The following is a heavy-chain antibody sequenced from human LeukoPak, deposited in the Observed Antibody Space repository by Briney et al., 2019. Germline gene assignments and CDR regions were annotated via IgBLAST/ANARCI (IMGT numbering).Heavy chain of an antibody. CDR2: IWYDGSNK. V-gene: IGHV3-33*01. J-gene: IGHJ4*02. CDR3: ARDHGSGWYYFDY. CDR1: GFTFSSYG. D-gene: IGHD6-19*01. Sequence: GGSLRLSCAASGFTFSSYGMHWVRQAPGKGLEWVAVIWYDGSNKYYVDSVKGRFTISRDNSKNTLYLQMNSLRAEDTAVYYCARDHGSGWYYFDYWGQGTLVTVSS.